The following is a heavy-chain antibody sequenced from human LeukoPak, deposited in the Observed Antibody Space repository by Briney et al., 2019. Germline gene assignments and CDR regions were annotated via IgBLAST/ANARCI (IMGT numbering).Heavy chain of an antibody. CDR1: GFTFSSYW. CDR2: IKQDGSEK. J-gene: IGHJ4*02. Sequence: GGSLRLSCAASGFTFSSYWMSWVRQAPGKGLEWVANIKQDGSEKYYVDSVKGRFTISRDNAKSSLYLQMNSLRAEDTAVYYCARDSYCSGGSCYSSALFFGYWGQGTLVTVSS. D-gene: IGHD2-15*01. V-gene: IGHV3-7*01. CDR3: ARDSYCSGGSCYSSALFFGY.